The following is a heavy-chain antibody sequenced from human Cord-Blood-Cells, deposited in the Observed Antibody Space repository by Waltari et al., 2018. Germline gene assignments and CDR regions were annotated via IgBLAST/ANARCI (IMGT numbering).Heavy chain of an antibody. D-gene: IGHD3-10*01. CDR3: ARGYHGSGSYNWFDP. V-gene: IGHV4-34*01. CDR2: INHSGST. J-gene: IGHJ5*02. Sequence: GEINHSGSTNYNPSLKSRVTISVDTSKNQFSLKLSSVTAADTAVYYCARGYHGSGSYNWFDPWGQGTLVTVSS.